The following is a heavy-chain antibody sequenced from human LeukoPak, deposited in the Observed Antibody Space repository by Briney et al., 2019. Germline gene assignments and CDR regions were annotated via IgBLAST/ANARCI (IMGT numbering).Heavy chain of an antibody. V-gene: IGHV4-30-4*08. CDR3: ARAVEASLQPRFDP. Sequence: SQTLSLTCTVSGDSITSGDYYWSWIRQPPGKGLEWIGYIFHSGIAYYHPSLKSRVSISVETSKNRFSLNLNFVTAADTGLYFCARAVEASLQPRFDPWGLGILVTVSS. J-gene: IGHJ5*02. CDR2: IFHSGIA. D-gene: IGHD3-16*02. CDR1: GDSITSGDYY.